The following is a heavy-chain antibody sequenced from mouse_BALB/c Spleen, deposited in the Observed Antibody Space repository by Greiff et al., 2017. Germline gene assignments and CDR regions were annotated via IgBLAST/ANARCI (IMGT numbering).Heavy chain of an antibody. CDR3: ARPFYGNYVNYATDY. J-gene: IGHJ4*01. Sequence: VQLQQSGAELARPGASVKMSCKASGYTFTSYTMHWVKQRPGQGLEWIGYINPSSGYTNYNQKFKDKATLTADKSSSTAYMQLSSLTSEDSAVYYCARPFYGNYVNYATDYWGQGTSVTVSS. V-gene: IGHV1-4*01. CDR1: GYTFTSYT. CDR2: INPSSGYT. D-gene: IGHD2-10*01.